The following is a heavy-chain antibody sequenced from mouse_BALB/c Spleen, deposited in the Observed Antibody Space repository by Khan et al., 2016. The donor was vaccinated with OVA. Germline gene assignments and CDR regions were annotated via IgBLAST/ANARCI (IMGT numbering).Heavy chain of an antibody. V-gene: IGHV1-7*01. CDR1: GYTFSNYW. J-gene: IGHJ2*01. D-gene: IGHD1-1*01. Sequence: VQLKQSGAELAKPGASVKMSCKASGYTFSNYWILWVKQRPGQGLEWIGYINPSTGYTEYNQNFKDKATLTADKSSSTAYMQLSSLTSEDSAVYYCARRGLRWDFAYWGQGTTLTVSS. CDR2: INPSTGYT. CDR3: ARRGLRWDFAY.